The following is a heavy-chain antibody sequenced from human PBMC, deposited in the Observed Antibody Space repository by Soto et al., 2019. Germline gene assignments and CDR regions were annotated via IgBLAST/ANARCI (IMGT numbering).Heavy chain of an antibody. CDR1: GNTFTSYD. Sequence: VKVSCKASGNTFTSYDINWVRQATGHGLEWMGWINPNSGNIGYAQKFQGRVTMTRDTAIRTAYMEVSRLRSDDTAVYYCARGRASGSYYLLDYWGQGTLVTVSS. V-gene: IGHV1-8*01. CDR2: INPNSGNI. D-gene: IGHD3-10*01. J-gene: IGHJ4*02. CDR3: ARGRASGSYYLLDY.